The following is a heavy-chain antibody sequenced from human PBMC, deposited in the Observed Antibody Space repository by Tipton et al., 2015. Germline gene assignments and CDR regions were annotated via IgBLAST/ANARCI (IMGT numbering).Heavy chain of an antibody. Sequence: LRLSCDVSGYSISSGYYWGWIRQSPGEGLEWIGYIYYSGSTNYNPSLRSRVAMSMDTSKNQFSLTLNSVTAADTAVYYCARDLEHGMDVWGQGTTVTVSS. CDR3: ARDLEHGMDV. J-gene: IGHJ6*02. D-gene: IGHD5-24*01. CDR1: GYSISSGYY. CDR2: IYYSGST. V-gene: IGHV4-28*03.